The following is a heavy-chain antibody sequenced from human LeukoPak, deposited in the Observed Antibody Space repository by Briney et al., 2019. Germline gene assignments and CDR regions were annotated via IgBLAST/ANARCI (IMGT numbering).Heavy chain of an antibody. D-gene: IGHD3-22*01. CDR2: ISSSGSTI. CDR3: AREGITYYYDSSYAFDI. V-gene: IGHV3-48*04. J-gene: IGHJ3*02. Sequence: GGSLRLSCAASGFTFSRHGMSWVRQAPGKGLEWVSYISSSGSTIYYADSVKGRFTISRDNAKNSLYLQMNSLRAEDTAVYFCAREGITYYYDSSYAFDIWGQGTMVTVSS. CDR1: GFTFSRHG.